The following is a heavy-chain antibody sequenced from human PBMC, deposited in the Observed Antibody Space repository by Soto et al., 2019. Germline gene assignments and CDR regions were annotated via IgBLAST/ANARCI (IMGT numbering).Heavy chain of an antibody. J-gene: IGHJ4*02. V-gene: IGHV3-23*01. CDR1: GFTFISYA. CDR3: AKDPYDSSGYYHDS. D-gene: IGHD3-22*01. Sequence: GGSLRLSCAASGFTFISYAMTWVRQAPGKGLEWVTAISGNADSTYYADFVKGLFSISRDNSKNTLYLQMNSLRAEDTAVYYCAKDPYDSSGYYHDSWGQGT. CDR2: ISGNADST.